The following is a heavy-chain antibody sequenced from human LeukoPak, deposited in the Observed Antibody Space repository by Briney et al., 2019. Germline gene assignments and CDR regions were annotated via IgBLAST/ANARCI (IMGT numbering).Heavy chain of an antibody. CDR2: IWYDGSNK. J-gene: IGHJ4*02. D-gene: IGHD5-12*01. CDR3: ARGGYWEYYFDY. V-gene: IGHV3-33*01. CDR1: GFTFSSYG. Sequence: GGSLRLSCAASGFTFSSYGMHWVRQAPGKGLEWVAVIWYDGSNKYYADSVKGRFTISRDNSKNPLYLQMNSLRAEDTAVYYCARGGYWEYYFDYWGQGTLVTVSS.